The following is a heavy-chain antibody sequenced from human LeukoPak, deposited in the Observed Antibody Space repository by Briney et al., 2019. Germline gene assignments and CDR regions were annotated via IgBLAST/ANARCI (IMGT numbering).Heavy chain of an antibody. V-gene: IGHV1-69*01. CDR2: IIPIFGTA. D-gene: IGHD1-26*01. CDR1: GGTFSSYA. CDR3: ARVVRDYYYYYYMDV. J-gene: IGHJ6*03. Sequence: SAKVSCKASGGTFSSYAISWVRQAPGQGLEWMGGIIPIFGTANYAQKFQGRVTITADESTSTAYMELSSLRSEDTAVYYCARVVRDYYYYYYMDVWGKGTTVTVSS.